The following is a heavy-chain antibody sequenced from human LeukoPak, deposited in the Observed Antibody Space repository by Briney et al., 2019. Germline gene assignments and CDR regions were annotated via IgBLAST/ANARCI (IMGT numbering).Heavy chain of an antibody. D-gene: IGHD2/OR15-2a*01. V-gene: IGHV3-23*01. CDR2: IVGSDDAT. Sequence: PGGSLRLSCEASGFTFSTYAVTWVRQAPGKGLEWVSAIVGSDDATYYADSVKGRFTISRVNSKNVLNLQMDSLRAEDTAVYYCARDFEGVHRTTNSYTYYYYMDVWGKGTTVIVSS. CDR3: ARDFEGVHRTTNSYTYYYYMDV. CDR1: GFTFSTYA. J-gene: IGHJ6*03.